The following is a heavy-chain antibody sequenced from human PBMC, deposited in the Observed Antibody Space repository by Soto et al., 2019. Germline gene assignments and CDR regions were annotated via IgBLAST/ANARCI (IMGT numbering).Heavy chain of an antibody. CDR3: IIGPRARSSGTGDY. D-gene: IGHD1-26*01. V-gene: IGHV3-74*01. J-gene: IGHJ4*02. Sequence: PGGSLRLSCEASGFVFKMYYVHWVRQVPGKGPEWVSRISDDGKITTYADSVKDRFTISRDNAKDTLYLQLDNLRGDDTGLYYCIIGPRARSSGTGDYWGQGSQVTVS. CDR2: ISDDGKIT. CDR1: GFVFKMYY.